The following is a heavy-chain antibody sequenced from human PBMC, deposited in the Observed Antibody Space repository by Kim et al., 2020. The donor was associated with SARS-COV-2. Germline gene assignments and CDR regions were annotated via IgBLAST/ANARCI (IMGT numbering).Heavy chain of an antibody. CDR2: ISSSGTYT. D-gene: IGHD6-13*01. J-gene: IGHJ4*01. V-gene: IGHV3-11*05. CDR3: VRVAVGASSWYYFDS. Sequence: GGFLRLSCAASGINFSYYYMSWIRQAPGKGLEWVSYISSSGTYTKYADSLKGRFTISRDNAENSLYLEMNSLRAEDTAVYYCVRVAVGASSWYYFDSWG. CDR1: GINFSYYY.